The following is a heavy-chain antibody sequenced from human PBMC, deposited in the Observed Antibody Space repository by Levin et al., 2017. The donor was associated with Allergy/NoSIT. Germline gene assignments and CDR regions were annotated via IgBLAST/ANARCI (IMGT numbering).Heavy chain of an antibody. CDR3: AKDRGTWYYGMDV. J-gene: IGHJ6*02. Sequence: GESLKISCAASGFTFSSYGMHWVRQAPGKGLEWVAVISYDGSNKYYADSVKGRFTISRDNSKNTLYLQMNSLRAEDTAVYYCAKDRGTWYYGMDVWGQGTTVTVSS. V-gene: IGHV3-30*18. CDR2: ISYDGSNK. CDR1: GFTFSSYG. D-gene: IGHD1-1*01.